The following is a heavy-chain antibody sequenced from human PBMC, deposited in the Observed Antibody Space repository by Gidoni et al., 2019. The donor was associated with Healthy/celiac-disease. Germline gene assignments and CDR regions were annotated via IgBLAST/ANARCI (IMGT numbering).Heavy chain of an antibody. D-gene: IGHD3-9*01. CDR2: IYYSGST. J-gene: IGHJ5*02. Sequence: QVQLQESGPGLVKPSQTLSLTCTVSGGSISSGDYYWSWIRQPPGKGLEWIGYIYYSGSTYYNPSLKSRVTISVDTSKNQFSLKLSSVTAADTAVYYCARGGNGWLTGYPRPNWFDPWGQGTLVTVSS. V-gene: IGHV4-30-4*01. CDR1: GGSISSGDYY. CDR3: ARGGNGWLTGYPRPNWFDP.